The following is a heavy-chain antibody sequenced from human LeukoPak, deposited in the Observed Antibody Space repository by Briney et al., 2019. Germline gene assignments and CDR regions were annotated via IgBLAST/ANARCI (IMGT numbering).Heavy chain of an antibody. Sequence: GGSLTLSFAASGFSFSKYGMFLVRQAPGKRLGWGAFVRSDSTNKYTADSVKGRFAISRDNSKNTVYLRMASLRAEDSAFYYCAKGSLPYSHGYTDFWGQETLVTVSS. CDR3: AKGSLPYSHGYTDF. D-gene: IGHD5-18*01. V-gene: IGHV3-30*02. J-gene: IGHJ4*02. CDR1: GFSFSKYG. CDR2: VRSDSTNK.